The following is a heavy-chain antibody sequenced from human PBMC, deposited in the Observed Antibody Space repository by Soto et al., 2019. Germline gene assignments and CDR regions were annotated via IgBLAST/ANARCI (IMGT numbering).Heavy chain of an antibody. D-gene: IGHD6-19*01. CDR2: ISDSDNAT. CDR3: AKGVSSSAWSASDS. Sequence: EVQLLESGGGLVQPGGSLRISCAASGFTFTNYAMTWVRQAPGKGLEWVSVISDSDNATYYADSVKGRFTVSRDNSKHPLYLQFNSLRAEDTAVYYCAKGVSSSAWSASDSWGQGTLVTVSS. J-gene: IGHJ4*02. V-gene: IGHV3-23*01. CDR1: GFTFTNYA.